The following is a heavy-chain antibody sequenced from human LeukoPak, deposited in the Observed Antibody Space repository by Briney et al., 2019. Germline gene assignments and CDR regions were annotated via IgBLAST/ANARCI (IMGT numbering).Heavy chain of an antibody. CDR1: GFTFGDYG. J-gene: IGHJ4*02. Sequence: SQPVSCTGSGFTFGDYGMSWVRQAPGKGLEWVGFIRSKAYGGTTEYAASVKRRFTISRDDSKSIAYMQMNSLKTEDTAVYYCTRPRYCSGGSCYFDYWGEGTLPSVSS. D-gene: IGHD2-15*01. CDR3: TRPRYCSGGSCYFDY. V-gene: IGHV3-49*04. CDR2: IRSKAYGGTT.